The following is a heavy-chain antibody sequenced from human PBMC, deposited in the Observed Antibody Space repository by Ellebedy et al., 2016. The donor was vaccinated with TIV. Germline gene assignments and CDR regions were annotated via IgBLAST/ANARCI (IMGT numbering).Heavy chain of an antibody. CDR2: LTASGDIT. V-gene: IGHV3-23*01. CDR3: VVTGWRGGTIVPFTY. J-gene: IGHJ4*02. CDR1: GLTFSRHG. Sequence: GESLKISCAVSGLTFSRHGMSWVRQAPGKGLEWVSGLTASGDITYYADSVKGRFTISRDNSKNTLYLQMNSLRVEDTAVYYGVVTGWRGGTIVPFTYWGQGSLVTVSS. D-gene: IGHD2-21*02.